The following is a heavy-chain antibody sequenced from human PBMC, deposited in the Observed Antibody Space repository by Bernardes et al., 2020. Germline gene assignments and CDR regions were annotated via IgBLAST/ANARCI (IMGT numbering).Heavy chain of an antibody. D-gene: IGHD3-3*01. CDR3: ARVGVAFDY. V-gene: IGHV3-74*01. Sequence: GGSLRLSCAASGFTFSRNWMHWVRQAPGKGLEWVSRINSDGSSTSHADSVKGRFTISRDNAKNTLYLQMNSLRAEDTAVYYCARVGVAFDYWGQGTLVTVSS. J-gene: IGHJ4*02. CDR1: GFTFSRNW. CDR2: INSDGSST.